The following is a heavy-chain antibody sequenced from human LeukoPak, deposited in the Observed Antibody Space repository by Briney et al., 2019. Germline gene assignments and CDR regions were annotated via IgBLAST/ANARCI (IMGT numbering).Heavy chain of an antibody. J-gene: IGHJ6*03. CDR3: AKGRSEGYGSGSYSYMDV. CDR2: ISWDGGST. D-gene: IGHD3-10*01. CDR1: GFTFDDYA. V-gene: IGHV3-43D*04. Sequence: GSLRLSCAASGFTFDDYAMHWVRQAPGKGLEWVSLISWDGGSTYYADSVKGRFTISRDNSKNSLYLQMNSLRAEDTALYYCAKGRSEGYGSGSYSYMDVWGKGTTVTVSS.